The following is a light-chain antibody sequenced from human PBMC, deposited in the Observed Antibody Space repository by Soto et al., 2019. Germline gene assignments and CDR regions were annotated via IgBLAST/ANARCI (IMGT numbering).Light chain of an antibody. V-gene: IGKV3-11*01. J-gene: IGKJ4*01. CDR3: QQRSNWPPVT. CDR2: DAS. CDR1: QSVSSY. Sequence: ELVLTQSPATLPLSPGERATLSCRASQSVSSYLAWYQQKPGQAPRLLIYDASNRATGIPARFSGSGSGTDFPLTSSSLEPEDCAIYYCQQRSNWPPVTFGGGTKVDIK.